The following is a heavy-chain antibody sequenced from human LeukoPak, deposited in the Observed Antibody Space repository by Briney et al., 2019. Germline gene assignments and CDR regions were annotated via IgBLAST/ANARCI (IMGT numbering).Heavy chain of an antibody. CDR2: AIPIFGTA. V-gene: IGHV1-69*01. J-gene: IGHJ5*02. Sequence: SGKVSCKASGGTFSSYAISWVRQAPGQGLEWVGGAIPIFGTANYSQKFQGRVTITADESTSTAYMELSSLRSEDTAVYYCARYRRYYYDSSGYYDNWFDPWGQGTLVTVSS. D-gene: IGHD3-22*01. CDR1: GGTFSSYA. CDR3: ARYRRYYYDSSGYYDNWFDP.